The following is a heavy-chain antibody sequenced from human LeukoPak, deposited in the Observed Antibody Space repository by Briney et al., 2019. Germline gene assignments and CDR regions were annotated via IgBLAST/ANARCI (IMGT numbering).Heavy chain of an antibody. CDR1: GFTFSSYT. CDR3: AKDGVAVRGVGGDY. Sequence: GGSLRLSCAASGFTFSSYTMSWVRQAPGKGLEWVSGISGSGGSTYYADSVKGRFTISRDNSKNTLYLQMNSLRAEDTAVYYCAKDGVAVRGVGGDYWGQGTLVTVSS. CDR2: ISGSGGST. D-gene: IGHD3-10*01. V-gene: IGHV3-23*01. J-gene: IGHJ4*02.